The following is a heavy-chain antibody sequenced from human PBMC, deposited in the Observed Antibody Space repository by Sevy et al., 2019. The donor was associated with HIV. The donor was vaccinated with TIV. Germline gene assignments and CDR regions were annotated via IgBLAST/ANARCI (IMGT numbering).Heavy chain of an antibody. Sequence: GESLKISCAASGFTFSSYGMHWVRQAPGKGLEWVAVIWYDGSNKYYADSVKGRFTISRDNSKNTLYLQMNSLRAEDTAVYYCARDVTDYDFWSGYYQGEGLFDPWGQGTLVTVSS. D-gene: IGHD3-3*01. CDR3: ARDVTDYDFWSGYYQGEGLFDP. CDR2: IWYDGSNK. V-gene: IGHV3-33*01. J-gene: IGHJ5*02. CDR1: GFTFSSYG.